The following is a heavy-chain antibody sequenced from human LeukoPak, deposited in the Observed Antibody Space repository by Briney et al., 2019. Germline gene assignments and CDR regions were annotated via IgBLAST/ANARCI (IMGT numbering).Heavy chain of an antibody. CDR1: GESFSGYY. V-gene: IGHV4-34*01. Sequence: SETLSLTCAVYGESFSGYYWNWIRQPPGKGLEWIGEINHSGSTNYNPSLKSRVTISVHTSKNQFSLKLSSVTAADTAVYYCARGPGVGAFDIWGQGTMVTVSS. D-gene: IGHD2-8*01. CDR3: ARGPGVGAFDI. CDR2: INHSGST. J-gene: IGHJ3*02.